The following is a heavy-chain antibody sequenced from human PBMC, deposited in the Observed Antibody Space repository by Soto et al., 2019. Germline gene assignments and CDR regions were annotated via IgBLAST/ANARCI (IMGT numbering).Heavy chain of an antibody. J-gene: IGHJ6*02. CDR3: ASLSIAARPYYYYGMDV. CDR2: IYYSGST. Sequence: SETLSLTCTVTGDSISSRSYYWGWIRQPPGKGLEWIGSIYYSGSTYNNQSLRSRVSISVDTSKNQFSLKLSSVTAADTAVYYCASLSIAARPYYYYGMDVWGQGTTVTVSS. V-gene: IGHV4-39*01. CDR1: GDSISSRSYY. D-gene: IGHD6-6*01.